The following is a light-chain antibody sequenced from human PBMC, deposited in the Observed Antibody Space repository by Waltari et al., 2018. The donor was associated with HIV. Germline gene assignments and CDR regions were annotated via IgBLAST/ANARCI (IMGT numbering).Light chain of an antibody. CDR1: STAVGSYYY. V-gene: IGLV2-8*01. Sequence: QSALTQPLPAPGSLGQSVTTSCTGPSTAVGSYYYVSGYQKHPGKAPKRMIYEVSQRPSGFPDRFSGSKSGTAASLAISGLRSEDRADYYCAAWDDSLSGVVFGVGTKLTVL. CDR3: AAWDDSLSGVV. J-gene: IGLJ2*01. CDR2: EVS.